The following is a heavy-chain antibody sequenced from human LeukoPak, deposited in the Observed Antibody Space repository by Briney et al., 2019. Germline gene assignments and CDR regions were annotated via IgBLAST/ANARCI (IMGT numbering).Heavy chain of an antibody. CDR3: ARGRQRITMVRGVRDYYGMDV. J-gene: IGHJ6*02. D-gene: IGHD3-10*01. Sequence: SETLSLTCAVYGGSFSGYYWSWIRQPPGKGLEWIGEINHSGSTNYNPSLKSRVTISVDTSKNQFSLKLSSVTAADTAVYYCARGRQRITMVRGVRDYYGMDVWGQGTTVTVSS. V-gene: IGHV4-34*01. CDR1: GGSFSGYY. CDR2: INHSGST.